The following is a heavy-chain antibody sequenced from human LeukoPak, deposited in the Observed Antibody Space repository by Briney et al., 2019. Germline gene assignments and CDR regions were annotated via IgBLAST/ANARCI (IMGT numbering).Heavy chain of an antibody. CDR1: GFXFSRLW. J-gene: IGHJ4*02. CDR3: ARTRLREYRLLAESTDY. D-gene: IGHD2-2*01. Sequence: GGSLRLSCAASGFXFSRLWMHWVRQAPGKGLVWVSHINTDGSNTIYADSVKGRFTISRDNAKNTLYLQMKSLRAENTAVYYCARTRLREYRLLAESTDYWGQGTLVTVSS. V-gene: IGHV3-74*01. CDR2: INTDGSNT.